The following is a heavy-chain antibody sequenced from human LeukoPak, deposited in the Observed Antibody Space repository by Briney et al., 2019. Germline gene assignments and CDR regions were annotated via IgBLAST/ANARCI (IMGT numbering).Heavy chain of an antibody. CDR1: GFTFSSLA. Sequence: GGSLRLSCAASGFTFSSLAMTWVRQAPGKGLEWVSTIGSSGDKTYYADSVKGRFTISRDNSKNTLYLQMNSLSVEDRAVYYCAKGGTYFDSWGQGTLVTVSS. D-gene: IGHD3-16*01. V-gene: IGHV3-23*01. CDR2: IGSSGDKT. J-gene: IGHJ4*02. CDR3: AKGGTYFDS.